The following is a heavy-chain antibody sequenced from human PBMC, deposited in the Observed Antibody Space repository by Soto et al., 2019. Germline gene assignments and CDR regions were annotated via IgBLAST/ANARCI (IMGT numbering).Heavy chain of an antibody. D-gene: IGHD4-17*01. CDR1: GFTFSSYG. CDR3: AKEYYGDYCFDY. Sequence: PGGSLRLSCAASGFTFSSYGMHWVRQAPGKGLEWVAVISYDGSNKYYADSVKGRFTISRDNSKNTLYLQMNSLRAEDTAVYYCAKEYYGDYCFDYWGQGTLVTVSS. J-gene: IGHJ4*02. V-gene: IGHV3-30*18. CDR2: ISYDGSNK.